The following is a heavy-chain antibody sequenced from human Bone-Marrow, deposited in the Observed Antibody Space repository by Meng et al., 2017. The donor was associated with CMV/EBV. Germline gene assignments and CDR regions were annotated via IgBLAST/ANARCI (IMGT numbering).Heavy chain of an antibody. CDR3: ARDGGEGYCSSTSCYWGGYFDY. J-gene: IGHJ4*02. V-gene: IGHV3-30-3*01. CDR2: ISYDGSNK. Sequence: GESLKISCAASGFFFSDYAMHWVRQAPGKGLEWVAVISYDGSNKYYADSVKGRFTISRDNSKNTLYLQMNSLRAEDTAVYYCARDGGEGYCSSTSCYWGGYFDYWGQGTLVTVSS. D-gene: IGHD2-2*01. CDR1: GFFFSDYA.